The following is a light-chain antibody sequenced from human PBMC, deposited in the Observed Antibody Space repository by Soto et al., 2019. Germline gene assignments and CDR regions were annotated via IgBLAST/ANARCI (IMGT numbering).Light chain of an antibody. V-gene: IGKV1-39*01. J-gene: IGKJ1*01. CDR2: AAS. Sequence: DIQMTQSPSSLSASVGDRVTITCRASQSISSYLNWYQQKPGKAPKLLIYAASSLQSGVPSRFSGSGSGTEFTLTISSLQHEDFATYYCQQSYSTPWTFGQGNPVEIK. CDR1: QSISSY. CDR3: QQSYSTPWT.